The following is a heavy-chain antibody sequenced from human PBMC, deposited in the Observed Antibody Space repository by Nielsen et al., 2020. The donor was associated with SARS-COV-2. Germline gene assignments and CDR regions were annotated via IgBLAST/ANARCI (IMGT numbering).Heavy chain of an antibody. J-gene: IGHJ6*02. CDR2: FDPEDGET. Sequence: ASVKVSYKVSGYTLTELSMHWVRQAPGKGLEWMGGFDPEDGETIYAQKFQGRVTMTEDTSTDTAYMELSSLRSEDTAVYYCARDKIVVVPAAGGEYYYGMDVWGQGTTVTVSS. D-gene: IGHD2-2*01. CDR1: GYTLTELS. V-gene: IGHV1-24*01. CDR3: ARDKIVVVPAAGGEYYYGMDV.